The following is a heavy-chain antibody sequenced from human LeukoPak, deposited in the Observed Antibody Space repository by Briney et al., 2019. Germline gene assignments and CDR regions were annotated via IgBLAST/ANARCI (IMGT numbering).Heavy chain of an antibody. CDR1: GFTFSSYA. D-gene: IGHD6-19*01. CDR3: ARGSIAVAVGKYYFDY. CDR2: ISYDGSAK. V-gene: IGHV3-30*04. Sequence: GGSLRLSCAASGFTFSSYAMHWVRQAPGKGLEWVAIISYDGSAKYYADSVKGRFTISRDNSKNTLYLQMNSLRAEDTAVYYCARGSIAVAVGKYYFDYWGQGALVTVSS. J-gene: IGHJ4*02.